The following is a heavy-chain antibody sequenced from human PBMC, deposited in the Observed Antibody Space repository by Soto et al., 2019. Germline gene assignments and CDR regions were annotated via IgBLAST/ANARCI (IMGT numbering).Heavy chain of an antibody. CDR3: ARDTYYSDSSGYFDY. CDR2: IIPIFGTA. V-gene: IGHV1-69*01. CDR1: GGTFSSYA. D-gene: IGHD3-22*01. J-gene: IGHJ4*02. Sequence: QVQLVQSGAEVKKPGSSVKVSCKASGGTFSSYAISWVRQAPGQGREWMGGIIPIFGTANYAQKFQGRVTITADESTSTAYKELSSLRSEDKAVYYCARDTYYSDSSGYFDYWGQGTLVTVSS.